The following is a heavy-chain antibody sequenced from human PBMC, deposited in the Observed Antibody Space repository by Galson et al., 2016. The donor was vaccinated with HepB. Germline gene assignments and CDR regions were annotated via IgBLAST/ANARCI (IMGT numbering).Heavy chain of an antibody. D-gene: IGHD3-3*01. CDR2: IVVGSGNT. CDR1: GVTFTSSA. J-gene: IGHJ4*02. Sequence: SCKASGVTFTSSAVQWVRQARGQRLEWIGWIVVGSGNTNYAQKFQERVTITRDMSTSTAYMELSSLRSEDTAVYYCAGEEWLLSGVLDYWGQGTLVTVSS. V-gene: IGHV1-58*01. CDR3: AGEEWLLSGVLDY.